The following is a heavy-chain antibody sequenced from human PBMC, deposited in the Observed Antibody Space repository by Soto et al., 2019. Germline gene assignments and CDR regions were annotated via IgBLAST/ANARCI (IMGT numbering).Heavy chain of an antibody. CDR3: ARDDKKQQLVYAKGAFDI. Sequence: EVQLVESGGGLVQPGGSLRLSCAASGFTFSSYWMSWVRQAPGKGLEWVANIKQDGSEKYYVDSVKGRFTISRDNAKNSLYLQMNSLRAEDKAVYYCARDDKKQQLVYAKGAFDIWGQGTMVTVSS. CDR2: IKQDGSEK. J-gene: IGHJ3*02. CDR1: GFTFSSYW. D-gene: IGHD6-13*01. V-gene: IGHV3-7*01.